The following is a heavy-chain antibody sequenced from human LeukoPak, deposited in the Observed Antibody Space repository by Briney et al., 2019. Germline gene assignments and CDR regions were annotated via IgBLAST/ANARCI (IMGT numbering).Heavy chain of an antibody. Sequence: PSETLSLTCTVSGGSISSYYWSWIRQPPGKGLEWIGYIYYSGSTNYNPSLKSRVTISVDTSKNQFSLKLSSVTAADTAVYYCVRDGDRGGPELDYWGQGTLVTVSS. CDR3: VRDGDRGGPELDY. J-gene: IGHJ4*02. V-gene: IGHV4-59*01. CDR2: IYYSGST. D-gene: IGHD3-16*01. CDR1: GGSISSYY.